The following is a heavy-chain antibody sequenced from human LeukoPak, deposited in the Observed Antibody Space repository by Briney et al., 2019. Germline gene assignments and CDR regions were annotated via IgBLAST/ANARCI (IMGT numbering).Heavy chain of an antibody. D-gene: IGHD2-15*01. V-gene: IGHV3-7*04. CDR3: TRVCYIDEGIDY. J-gene: IGHJ4*02. CDR2: IKQDGSKK. CDR1: GLPFSSYW. Sequence: TGGSLTLSCVASGLPFSSYWMTWVRPAAGKGLEWVANIKQDGSKKSYVDSVKGRFTNARDNAKNSLYLQMNSLKAEDTAIYYCTRVCYIDEGIDYWGQGTLVTVSS.